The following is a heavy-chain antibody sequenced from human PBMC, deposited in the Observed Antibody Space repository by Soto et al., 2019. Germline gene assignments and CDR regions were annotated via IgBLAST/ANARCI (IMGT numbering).Heavy chain of an antibody. V-gene: IGHV3-30*18. D-gene: IGHD3-3*01. CDR2: ISYDGSNK. CDR1: GFTFSSYG. Sequence: PGGFLRLSCAASGFTFSSYGMHWVRQAPGKGLEWVAVISYDGSNKYYADSVKGRFTISRDNSKNTLYLQMNSLRAEDTAVYYCAKDSLVSWGDSWSGSSRGGPAYFDYWGQGTLVTVSS. J-gene: IGHJ4*02. CDR3: AKDSLVSWGDSWSGSSRGGPAYFDY.